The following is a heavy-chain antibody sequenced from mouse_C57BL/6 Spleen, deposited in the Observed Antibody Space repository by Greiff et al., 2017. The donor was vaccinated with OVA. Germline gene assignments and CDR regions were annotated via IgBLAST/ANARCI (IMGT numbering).Heavy chain of an antibody. J-gene: IGHJ1*03. CDR1: GYSFTDYN. D-gene: IGHD2-4*01. Sequence: EVKLQESGPELVKPGASVKISCKASGYSFTDYNMNWVKQGNGKSLEWIGVINPNYGTTSYNQKFKGKATLTVDQSSSTAYMQLNSLTSEDSAVYYCARWGDYDAYFDVWGTGTTVTVSS. CDR3: ARWGDYDAYFDV. CDR2: INPNYGTT. V-gene: IGHV1-39*01.